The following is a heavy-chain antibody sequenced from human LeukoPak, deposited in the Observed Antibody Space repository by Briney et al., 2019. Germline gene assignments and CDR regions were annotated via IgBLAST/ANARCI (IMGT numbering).Heavy chain of an antibody. CDR1: GYTFTGYY. CDR2: INPNSGGT. V-gene: IGHV1-2*06. D-gene: IGHD3-22*01. Sequence: GASVKVSCKASGYTFTGYYMNWVRQAPGQGLEWMGRINPNSGGTNYAQKFQGRVTMTRDTSISTAYMELSRLRSDDTAVYYCARGLSYYDQYYFDYWGQGTLVTVSS. CDR3: ARGLSYYDQYYFDY. J-gene: IGHJ4*02.